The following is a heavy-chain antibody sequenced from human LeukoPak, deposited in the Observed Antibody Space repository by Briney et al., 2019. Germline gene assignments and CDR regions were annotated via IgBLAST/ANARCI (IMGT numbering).Heavy chain of an antibody. CDR3: AEDHYDSSGFFDY. CDR2: INPNSGGT. J-gene: IGHJ4*02. D-gene: IGHD3-22*01. CDR1: GYTFTGYY. Sequence: ASVKVSCKASGYTFTGYYMHWVRQATGQGLEWMGWINPNSGGTNYAQKFQGRVTMTRDTSISTAYMELSRLRSDDTAVYYCAEDHYDSSGFFDYWGQGTLVTVSS. V-gene: IGHV1-2*02.